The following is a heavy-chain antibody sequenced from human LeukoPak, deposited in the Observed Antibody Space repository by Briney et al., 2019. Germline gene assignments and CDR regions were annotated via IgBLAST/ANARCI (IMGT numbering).Heavy chain of an antibody. J-gene: IGHJ6*03. D-gene: IGHD6-19*01. Sequence: SETLSLTCTVSGDSITSFYWSWIRQSPGKGLEWIGYFYYSRGTTYNPSLRSRATISADTSQNQFSLKLRSVTAADTAVYYCARAISAWSYFYYMDVWGKGTTVTVSS. V-gene: IGHV4-59*01. CDR3: ARAISAWSYFYYMDV. CDR2: FYYSRGT. CDR1: GDSITSFY.